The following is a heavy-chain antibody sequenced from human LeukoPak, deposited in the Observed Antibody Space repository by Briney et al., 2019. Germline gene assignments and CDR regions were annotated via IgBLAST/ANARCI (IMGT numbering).Heavy chain of an antibody. D-gene: IGHD4-23*01. Sequence: GGSLRLSCAASGFTFSNAWMSWVRQAPGKGLEWVGRIKSKTDGGTTDYAAPVKGRFTISRDDSKNTLYLQMNSLKTEDTAVYYCTTGGGNSEIPFDYWGQGTLVTVSS. V-gene: IGHV3-15*01. CDR1: GFTFSNAW. CDR2: IKSKTDGGTT. J-gene: IGHJ4*02. CDR3: TTGGGNSEIPFDY.